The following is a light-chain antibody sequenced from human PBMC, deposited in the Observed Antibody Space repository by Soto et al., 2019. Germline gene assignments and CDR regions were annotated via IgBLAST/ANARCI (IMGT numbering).Light chain of an antibody. V-gene: IGKV1-39*01. CDR2: AAS. CDR3: QQSDSAPRYS. CDR1: QSISFY. Sequence: DIQMTQSPSSLSASVGDRVTITCRASQSISFYLNWYQQNPGKAPKLLIYAASNLQSGVPSRFSGSGSGTKFTLTISSLQPEGFATYYCQQSDSAPRYSFGQGTKVEIK. J-gene: IGKJ2*01.